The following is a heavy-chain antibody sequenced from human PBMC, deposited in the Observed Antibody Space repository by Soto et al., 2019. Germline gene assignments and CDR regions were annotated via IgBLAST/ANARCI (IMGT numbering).Heavy chain of an antibody. CDR2: ISTSSTYT. CDR1: GFTFSSYS. D-gene: IGHD1-26*01. V-gene: IGHV3-21*01. J-gene: IGHJ4*02. CDR3: ARIYSGTYGDFDY. Sequence: EVQLVESGGGLVKPGGSLRLSCAASGFTFSSYSMNWVRQAPGKGLEWVSCISTSSTYTYYADSVKGRFTISRDNAKNSLYLQMYSLRAEDTAVYYCARIYSGTYGDFDYWGQGTLVTVSS.